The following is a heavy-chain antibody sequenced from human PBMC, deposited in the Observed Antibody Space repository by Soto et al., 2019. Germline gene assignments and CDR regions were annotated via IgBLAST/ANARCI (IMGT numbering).Heavy chain of an antibody. CDR3: ARERGYSSGWYGNWFDP. CDR1: GGSISSYY. Sequence: SEALSLTCTVSGGSISSYYWSWIRQPPGKGLEWIGYIYYSGSTNYNPSLKSRVTISVDTSKNQFSLKLSSVTAADTAVYYCARERGYSSGWYGNWFDPWGQGTLVTVSS. V-gene: IGHV4-59*01. CDR2: IYYSGST. J-gene: IGHJ5*02. D-gene: IGHD6-19*01.